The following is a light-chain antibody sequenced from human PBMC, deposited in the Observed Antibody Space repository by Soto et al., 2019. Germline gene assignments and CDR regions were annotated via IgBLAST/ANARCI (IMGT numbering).Light chain of an antibody. CDR1: QSVSSSY. CDR3: QQFSSYPPT. CDR2: KTS. Sequence: EKMFPPSACTLSLSVLVITTPTYNVSQSVSSSYLAWYQQKPGQAPRLLMYKTSTRATGIPDRFSGSGSGTDFTLTISRLEPEDFAVYYCQQFSSYPPTFGGGTEVDIK. J-gene: IGKJ4*01. V-gene: IGKV3-20*01.